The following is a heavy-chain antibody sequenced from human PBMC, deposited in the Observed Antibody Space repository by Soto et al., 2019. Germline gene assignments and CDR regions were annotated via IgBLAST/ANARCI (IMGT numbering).Heavy chain of an antibody. V-gene: IGHV4-39*01. CDR2: MYYSGST. Sequence: QLQLQESGPGLVKPSETLSLTCTVSGGSISSTSYYWGWIRQPPGKGLEWIGSMYYSGSTYYNPSLKSRVTFAVDTSKNQLALKLSSVTASDTAVYYCARHPYSAPYIVVVASAIVLDAFDIWGQGTMVTVSS. CDR1: GGSISSTSYY. CDR3: ARHPYSAPYIVVVASAIVLDAFDI. D-gene: IGHD2-2*01. J-gene: IGHJ3*02.